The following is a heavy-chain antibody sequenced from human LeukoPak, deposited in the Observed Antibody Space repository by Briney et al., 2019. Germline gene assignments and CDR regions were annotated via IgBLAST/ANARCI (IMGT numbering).Heavy chain of an antibody. J-gene: IGHJ4*02. CDR3: ARGGHYYFDY. CDR2: INHSGST. Sequence: SETLSLTCAVYGGSFRGYYWSWIRQPPGKGLEYIGEINHSGSTNYNPSLKSRVTISVDTSKNQFSLKLSSVTAADTAVYYCARGGHYYFDYWGQGTLVTVSS. CDR1: GGSFRGYY. V-gene: IGHV4-34*01.